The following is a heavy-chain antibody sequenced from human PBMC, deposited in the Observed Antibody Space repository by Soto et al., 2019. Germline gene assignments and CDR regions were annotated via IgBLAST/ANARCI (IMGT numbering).Heavy chain of an antibody. J-gene: IGHJ5*01. CDR1: GGSIRDNF. V-gene: IGHV4-4*07. Sequence: SETWSLSCTVSGGSIRDNFWTWIRQPAGKGLEWIGRIHGSGSTSYNPSLKTRLTMSVDTSNNQTSLSLRTVTAADTAVYCCGIDLQSANMNRRVPRAYHSLHTWGPGPLVT. CDR3: GIDLQSANMNRRVPRAYHSLHT. D-gene: IGHD2-21*01. CDR2: IHGSGST.